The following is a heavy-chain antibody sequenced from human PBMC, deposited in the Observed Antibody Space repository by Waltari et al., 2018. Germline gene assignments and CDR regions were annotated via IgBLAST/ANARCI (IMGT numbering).Heavy chain of an antibody. Sequence: QVQLQESGPGLVKPSEPLSLTCPFSGYSISSGYSWGWIRKPPGKGLGWIGSIYHSGSTYYNPSLKRRVNISIDTSKNQFSLKLSSVTAADTAVYYCARLAIEGYFDYWGQGTLVTVSS. CDR3: ARLAIEGYFDY. J-gene: IGHJ4*02. CDR2: IYHSGST. D-gene: IGHD5-18*01. V-gene: IGHV4-38-2*01. CDR1: GYSISSGYS.